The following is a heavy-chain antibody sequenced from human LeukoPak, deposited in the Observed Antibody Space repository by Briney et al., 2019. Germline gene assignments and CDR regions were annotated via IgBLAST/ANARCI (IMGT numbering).Heavy chain of an antibody. CDR3: ARLNGYIHCYYYYMDV. CDR2: IYPGDSDT. D-gene: IGHD5-24*01. Sequence: GESLKISCKGSGYSFTSYWIGWVRQMPGKGLEWMGIIYPGDSDTRYSPSFQGQVTISADKSISTAYLQWSSLKASDTAMYYCARLNGYIHCYYYYMDVWGKGTTVTVSS. J-gene: IGHJ6*03. CDR1: GYSFTSYW. V-gene: IGHV5-51*01.